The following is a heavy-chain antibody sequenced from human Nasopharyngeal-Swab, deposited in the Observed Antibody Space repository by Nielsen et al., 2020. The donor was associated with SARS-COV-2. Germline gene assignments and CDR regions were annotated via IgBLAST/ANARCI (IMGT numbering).Heavy chain of an antibody. CDR2: IYPGDSDT. D-gene: IGHD5-18*01. CDR3: ARALRQLWLLDDY. Sequence: GGSLRLSCKGSGYSFTSYWIGWVRQMPGKGLEWMGIIYPGDSDTRYSPSFQGQVTISADKSISTAYLQWSSLKASDTAMYYCARALRQLWLLDDYWGQGTLVTVSS. V-gene: IGHV5-51*01. J-gene: IGHJ4*02. CDR1: GYSFTSYW.